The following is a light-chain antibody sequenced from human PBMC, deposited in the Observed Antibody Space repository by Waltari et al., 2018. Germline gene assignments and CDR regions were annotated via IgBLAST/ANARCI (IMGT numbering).Light chain of an antibody. CDR3: CSYGGYNTPWV. J-gene: IGLJ3*02. CDR1: SSDVGHYNL. Sequence: QSALTQPASVSGSPGQSITISCTGTSSDVGHYNLVSWYQQHPGQAPKLIIYETTKRPSGVSSRFAGSKAGNAASLAVSGLQTEDDAEYYCCSYGGYNTPWVFGGGTKLTVL. CDR2: ETT. V-gene: IGLV2-23*01.